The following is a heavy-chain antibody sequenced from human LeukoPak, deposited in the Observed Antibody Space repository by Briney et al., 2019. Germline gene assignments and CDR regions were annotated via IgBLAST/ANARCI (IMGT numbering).Heavy chain of an antibody. CDR3: AILVCGGGSLDALDI. J-gene: IGHJ3*02. CDR2: IRSDSSYM. CDR1: GFTFSSYS. Sequence: PGGSLRLSCVASGFTFSSYSMNWVRQAPGRGLEWVSCIRSDSSYMYYADSVKGRFTISRDNAKNSLCLQMNSLRAEDTAVYYCAILVCGGGSLDALDIRGQGTMVTVSS. V-gene: IGHV3-21*01. D-gene: IGHD4-23*01.